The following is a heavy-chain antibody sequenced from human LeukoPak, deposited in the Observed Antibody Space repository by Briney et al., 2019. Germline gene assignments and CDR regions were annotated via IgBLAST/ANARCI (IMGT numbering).Heavy chain of an antibody. D-gene: IGHD3-9*01. Sequence: PSETLSLTCTVSGGSISSSSYYWGWIRQPPGKGLEWIGSFSYSGSTYYNPSLKSRVTIAVDTSKNQFSLKLSSVTAADTAVYYCARDNYDVLTGETRAFDIWGQGTMVTVSS. V-gene: IGHV4-39*07. CDR2: FSYSGST. CDR3: ARDNYDVLTGETRAFDI. CDR1: GGSISSSSYY. J-gene: IGHJ3*02.